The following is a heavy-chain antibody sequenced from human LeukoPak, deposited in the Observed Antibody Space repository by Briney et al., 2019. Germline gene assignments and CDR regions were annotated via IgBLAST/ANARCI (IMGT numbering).Heavy chain of an antibody. CDR3: ARLISGSYIDP. CDR1: GYTFTSYD. D-gene: IGHD1-26*01. V-gene: IGHV1-8*03. Sequence: ASVKVSCKASGYTFTSYDINGVRQAPGQGREWMGWMNPNRGNTVYAQKFRGRVTITRNTSISTAYMELSSLRSEDTAVYYCARLISGSYIDPWGQGTLVTVSS. J-gene: IGHJ5*02. CDR2: MNPNRGNT.